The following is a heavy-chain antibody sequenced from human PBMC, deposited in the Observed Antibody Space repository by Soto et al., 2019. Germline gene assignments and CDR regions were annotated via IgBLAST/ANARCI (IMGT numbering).Heavy chain of an antibody. D-gene: IGHD3-16*01. CDR2: IIPIFGSA. J-gene: IGHJ6*02. CDR3: ARSIMITFGAIDYYGMDV. CDR1: GCTFSSYA. Sequence: SVKVSCKASGCTFSSYAISWVRQAPGQGLEWMGGIIPIFGSANYAQKFQARVTITADESTSTAYMELSSLRSEDTAVYYCARSIMITFGAIDYYGMDVWGQGTTVTVSS. V-gene: IGHV1-69*13.